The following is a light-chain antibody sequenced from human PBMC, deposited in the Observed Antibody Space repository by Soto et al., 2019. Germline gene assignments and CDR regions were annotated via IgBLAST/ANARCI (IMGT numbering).Light chain of an antibody. CDR3: CSYAGSSTFVV. Sequence: QSVLTQPRSLSGSPGQSVTISCTGTSSDVGGYNYVSWYQHHPGKAPKLMIYDVTKRPSGVPDRFSGSKSGNTASLTISGLQAEDEADYYCCSYAGSSTFVVFGGGTKLTVL. V-gene: IGLV2-11*01. CDR2: DVT. J-gene: IGLJ2*01. CDR1: SSDVGGYNY.